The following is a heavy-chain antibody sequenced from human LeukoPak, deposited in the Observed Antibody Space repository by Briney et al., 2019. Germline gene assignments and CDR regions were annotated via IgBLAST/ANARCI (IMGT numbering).Heavy chain of an antibody. J-gene: IGHJ4*02. CDR2: ISSSSSYI. D-gene: IGHD6-19*01. CDR1: GFTFSSYS. V-gene: IGHV3-21*04. CDR3: AKGRVAGTPLSGAFDY. Sequence: GGSLRLSCAASGFTFSSYSMNWVRQAPGKGLEWVSSISSSSSYIYYADSVKGRFTISRDNAKNSLYLQMNSLRAEDTAVYYCAKGRVAGTPLSGAFDYWGQGTLVTVSS.